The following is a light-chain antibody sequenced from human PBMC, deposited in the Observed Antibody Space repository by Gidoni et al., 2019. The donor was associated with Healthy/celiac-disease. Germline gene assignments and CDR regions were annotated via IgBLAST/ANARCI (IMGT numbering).Light chain of an antibody. CDR1: SNNVGSYNL. CDR2: EGS. J-gene: IGLJ2*01. Sequence: QSALTQPASVSGSPGHPIPMSCTGTSNNVGSYNLVSWYPQHPGKAPKLMTYEGSKRPSGVSNRFSGSKSGNTASLTISGLQAEDGANYYCCSYAGSPTFGVVFGGGTKLTVL. V-gene: IGLV2-23*03. CDR3: CSYAGSPTFGVV.